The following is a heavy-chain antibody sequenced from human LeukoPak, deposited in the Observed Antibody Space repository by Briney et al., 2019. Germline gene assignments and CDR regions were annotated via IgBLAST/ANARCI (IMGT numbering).Heavy chain of an antibody. Sequence: ASVKVSCKASGYTFTNYDIHWVRQATGQGLEWMGWMNPNSGNTGYAQKFQGRVTMTRNTSISTAYMELSSLRSEDTAVYYCARGQYDFWSGYRRGFDPWGQGTLVTVSS. CDR1: GYTFTNYD. D-gene: IGHD3-3*01. J-gene: IGHJ5*02. CDR3: ARGQYDFWSGYRRGFDP. V-gene: IGHV1-8*01. CDR2: MNPNSGNT.